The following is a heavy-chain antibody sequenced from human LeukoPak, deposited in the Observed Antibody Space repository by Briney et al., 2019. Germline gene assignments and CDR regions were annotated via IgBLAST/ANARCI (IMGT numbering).Heavy chain of an antibody. CDR1: GGSINTYY. CDR2: IYSSGTT. CDR3: ARTTEGGYTYDYFYYYYMDV. Sequence: PSETLSLTCTVSGGSINTYYWSWIRQPAGKGLEWIGRIYSSGTTHYNPSLKSRVTMSVDSSKNQFSLKLRSVTAADTAVYYCARTTEGGYTYDYFYYYYMDVWGKGTTVTISS. V-gene: IGHV4-4*07. J-gene: IGHJ6*03. D-gene: IGHD5-18*01.